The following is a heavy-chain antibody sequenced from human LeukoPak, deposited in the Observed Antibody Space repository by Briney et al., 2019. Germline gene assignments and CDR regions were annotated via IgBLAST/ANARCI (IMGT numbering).Heavy chain of an antibody. V-gene: IGHV4-38-2*01. CDR2: IYHSGST. CDR3: ARQGGYSSSSEFDY. CDR1: GYSISSGYY. Sequence: PSETLSLTCGVSGYSISSGYYWGWIRQPPGKGLEWIGSIYHSGSTYYNPSLKSRVTISVDTSKNQFSLKLSSVTAADTAVYYCARQGGYSSSSEFDYWGQGTLVTVSS. D-gene: IGHD6-6*01. J-gene: IGHJ4*02.